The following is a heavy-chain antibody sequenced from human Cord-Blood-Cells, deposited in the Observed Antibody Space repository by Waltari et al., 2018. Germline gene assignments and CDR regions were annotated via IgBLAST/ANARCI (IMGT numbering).Heavy chain of an antibody. V-gene: IGHV2-70*01. CDR2: IGWDDDK. CDR1: GFSLTTSVMC. Sequence: QVTLRESGPALVIPTQTLTLTCPFPGFSLTTSVMCVSWIRQPPAKALEWLALIGWDDDKYYSTSLKTRLTISKDTSKNHVVLTMTNMDPVDTATYYCARMGYYGSGSYLDGAFDIWGQGTMVTVSS. J-gene: IGHJ3*02. D-gene: IGHD3-10*01. CDR3: ARMGYYGSGSYLDGAFDI.